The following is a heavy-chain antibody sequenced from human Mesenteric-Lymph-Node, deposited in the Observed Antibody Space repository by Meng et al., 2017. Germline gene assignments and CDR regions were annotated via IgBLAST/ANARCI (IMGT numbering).Heavy chain of an antibody. CDR3: ASFPPPGKQWLVTDY. CDR2: IYHSGST. V-gene: IGHV4-4*02. D-gene: IGHD6-19*01. Sequence: QAQLQESGPGLVKPSGTLSLTCAVSGGSISSSNWGSWVRQPPGKGLEWIGEIYHSGSTNYNPSLKSRVTISVDKSKNQFSLKLSSVTAADTAVYYCASFPPPGKQWLVTDYWGQGTLVTVSS. CDR1: GGSISSSNW. J-gene: IGHJ4*02.